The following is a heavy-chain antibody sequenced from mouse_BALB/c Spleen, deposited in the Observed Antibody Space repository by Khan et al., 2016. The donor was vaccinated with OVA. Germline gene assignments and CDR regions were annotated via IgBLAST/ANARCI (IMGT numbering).Heavy chain of an antibody. V-gene: IGHV5-17*02. CDR2: ISGDSNTI. D-gene: IGHD1-1*01. CDR1: GFTFNSYG. CDR3: ANSFFYGCYFDL. J-gene: IGHJ2*01. Sequence: EVELVESGGGLVQPGGSRKLSCAASGFTFNSYGMHWVRQAPEKGLEWVAYISGDSNTIYYADTVKGRFTISRDNPKNTLFLQMTSLMSEDTAMLYCANSFFYGCYFDLWGPGTNLTVS.